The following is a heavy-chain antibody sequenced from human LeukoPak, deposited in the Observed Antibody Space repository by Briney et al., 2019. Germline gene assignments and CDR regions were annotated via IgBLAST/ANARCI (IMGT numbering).Heavy chain of an antibody. D-gene: IGHD3-22*01. CDR2: IKQDGSEK. CDR3: ARDSGLNYYDTVNAFDI. CDR1: GFTFSSYW. J-gene: IGHJ3*02. V-gene: IGHV3-7*04. Sequence: PGGSLRLSCAASGFTFSSYWMSWVRQAPGKGLEWVANIKQDGSEKYYVDSVKGRFTISRDNAKNSLYLQMNSLRAEDTAVYYCARDSGLNYYDTVNAFDIWGQGTMVTVSP.